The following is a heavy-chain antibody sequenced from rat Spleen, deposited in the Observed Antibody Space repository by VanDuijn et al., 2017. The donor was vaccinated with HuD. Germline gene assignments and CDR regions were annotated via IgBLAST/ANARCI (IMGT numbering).Heavy chain of an antibody. CDR3: VRQWDY. CDR2: ISYDGSST. V-gene: IGHV5-29*01. CDR1: GFTFRDYY. Sequence: EVQLVESDGGLVQPGRSLKLSCAASGFTFRDYYMAWVRQAPTKGVEWVATISYDGSSTYYRNSVKGRFTISRDNAKSTLYLQMDSLRSEDTATYYCVRQWDYWGQGVMVTVSS. J-gene: IGHJ2*01.